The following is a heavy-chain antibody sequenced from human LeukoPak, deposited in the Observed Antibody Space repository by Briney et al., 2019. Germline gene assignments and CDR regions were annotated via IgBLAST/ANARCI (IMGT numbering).Heavy chain of an antibody. V-gene: IGHV1-69*06. J-gene: IGHJ6*04. D-gene: IGHD3-9*01. CDR3: ARDYNDILTGFTIWYYYGMDV. CDR1: GGTFSSYA. CDR2: IIPIFGTA. Sequence: SVNVSCKASGGTFSSYAISWVRQAPGQGLEWMGGIIPIFGTANYAQKFQGRVTITADKSTSTAYMELSSLRSEDTAVYYCARDYNDILTGFTIWYYYGMDVWGKGTTVTVSS.